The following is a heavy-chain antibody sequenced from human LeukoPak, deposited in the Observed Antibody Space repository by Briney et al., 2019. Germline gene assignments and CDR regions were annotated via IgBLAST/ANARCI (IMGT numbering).Heavy chain of an antibody. Sequence: ASMKVSCKASGYTFTGYYMHWVRQAPGQGLEWMGWINPNSGGTNYAQKFQGWVTMTRDTSISTAYMELSRLRSDDTAVYYCARERGPLGYCSGGSCYFDGMDVWGQGTTVTVSS. CDR1: GYTFTGYY. J-gene: IGHJ6*02. CDR3: ARERGPLGYCSGGSCYFDGMDV. D-gene: IGHD2-15*01. V-gene: IGHV1-2*04. CDR2: INPNSGGT.